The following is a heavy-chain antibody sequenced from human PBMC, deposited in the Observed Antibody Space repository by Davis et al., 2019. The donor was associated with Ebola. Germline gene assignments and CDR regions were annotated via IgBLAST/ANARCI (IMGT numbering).Heavy chain of an antibody. CDR2: INSDGTGT. Sequence: GESLKISCEASGFTFSTYWMHWVRQAPGKGLIWVSYINSDGTGTRYADSVKGRFTISRDNAKKRLYLQINSLRAEDTAVYYCARDAIEVAGTGGAFDIWGQGTMVTVSS. J-gene: IGHJ3*02. CDR3: ARDAIEVAGTGGAFDI. D-gene: IGHD6-19*01. CDR1: GFTFSTYW. V-gene: IGHV3-74*01.